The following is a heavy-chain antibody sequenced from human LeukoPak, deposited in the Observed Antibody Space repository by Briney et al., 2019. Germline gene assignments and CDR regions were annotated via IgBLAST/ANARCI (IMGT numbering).Heavy chain of an antibody. V-gene: IGHV4-59*02. J-gene: IGHJ5*02. CDR3: ARDGFQGFGESSTGWWFDP. D-gene: IGHD3-10*01. CDR1: GGSVSRDY. CDR2: IYYSGST. Sequence: PSEGLSLTCPVSGGSVSRDYCRWVRQPPGKGLEWIGYIYYSGSTNYNPSLKSRVTISVDTCKNQFSLKLSSVTAADTAVYYCARDGFQGFGESSTGWWFDPWGRGTLVTVSS.